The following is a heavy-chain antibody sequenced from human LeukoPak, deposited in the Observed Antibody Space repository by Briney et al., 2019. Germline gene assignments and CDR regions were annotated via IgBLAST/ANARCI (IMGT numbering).Heavy chain of an antibody. CDR2: INHSGST. J-gene: IGHJ4*02. CDR3: ARGPYYYDKFAY. D-gene: IGHD3-22*01. CDR1: GGSFSGYY. Sequence: PSETLSLTCAVYGGSFSGYYWSWIRQPPGKGLEWIGEINHSGSTNYNPSLKSRVTISVDTSKNQFSLKLSSVTAADTAVYYCARGPYYYDKFAYWGQGTLVTVSS. V-gene: IGHV4-34*01.